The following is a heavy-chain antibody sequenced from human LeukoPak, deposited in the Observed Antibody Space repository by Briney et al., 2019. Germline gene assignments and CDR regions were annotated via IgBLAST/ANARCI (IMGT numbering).Heavy chain of an antibody. D-gene: IGHD6-19*01. Sequence: GASVKVSCKASVYTFTGYYMHWVRQAPGQGLEWMGRINPNSGGTNYAQKFQGRVTMTRDTSISTAYMELSRLRSDDTAVYYCARDSIAVAGTYFDYWGQGTLVTVSS. CDR1: VYTFTGYY. J-gene: IGHJ4*02. CDR2: INPNSGGT. CDR3: ARDSIAVAGTYFDY. V-gene: IGHV1-2*06.